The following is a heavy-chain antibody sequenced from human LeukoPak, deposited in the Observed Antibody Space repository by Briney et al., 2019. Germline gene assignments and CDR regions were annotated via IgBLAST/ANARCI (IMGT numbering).Heavy chain of an antibody. D-gene: IGHD6-13*01. J-gene: IGHJ5*02. CDR1: GGSISSSSYY. V-gene: IGHV4-39*01. Sequence: SETLSLTCTVSGGSISSSSYYWGWIRQPPGKGLEWIGSIYYSGSTYYNPSLKSRVTISVDTSKNQFSLKLSSVTAADTAVYYCARLMSGQQLVLHWFDPWGQGTLVTVSS. CDR2: IYYSGST. CDR3: ARLMSGQQLVLHWFDP.